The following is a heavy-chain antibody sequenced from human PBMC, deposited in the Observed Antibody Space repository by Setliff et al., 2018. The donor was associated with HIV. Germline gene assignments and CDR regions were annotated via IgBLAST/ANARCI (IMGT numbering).Heavy chain of an antibody. V-gene: IGHV1-24*01. Sequence: ASVKVSCKISGYTLSKLSMHWVRQAPGKGLEWMVGFNPEEGKTIYAQKFQGRVTMTEDTSTDTAFMDLNNLRSEDTAVYYCAASISSRHYYGSALWGRGTLVTVSS. D-gene: IGHD3-10*01. J-gene: IGHJ2*01. CDR2: FNPEEGKT. CDR1: GYTLSKLS. CDR3: AASISSRHYYGSAL.